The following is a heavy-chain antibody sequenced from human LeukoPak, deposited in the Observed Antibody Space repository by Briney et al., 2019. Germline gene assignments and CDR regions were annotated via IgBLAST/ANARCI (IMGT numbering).Heavy chain of an antibody. CDR1: GGSISSYY. CDR2: IYYSGST. J-gene: IGHJ5*02. Sequence: PSETLSLTCTVSGGSISSYYWSWIRQPPGKGLEWIGYIYYSGSTNCNPSLKSRVTISVDTSKNQFSLKLSSVTAADTAVYYCAREHSNYVRNNWFDPWGQGTLVTVSS. D-gene: IGHD4-11*01. V-gene: IGHV4-59*01. CDR3: AREHSNYVRNNWFDP.